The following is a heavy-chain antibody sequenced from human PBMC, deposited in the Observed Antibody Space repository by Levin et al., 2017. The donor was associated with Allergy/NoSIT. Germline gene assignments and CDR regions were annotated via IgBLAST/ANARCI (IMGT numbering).Heavy chain of an antibody. V-gene: IGHV3-49*04. D-gene: IGHD3-22*01. Sequence: GGSLRLSCTASGFTFGDYAMSWVRQAPGKGLEGVGFIRSKAYGGTTEYAASVKGRFTISRDDSKSIAYLQMNSLKTEDTAVYYCTRGAYYYDSSGYYYYVYWGQGTLVTVSS. J-gene: IGHJ4*02. CDR3: TRGAYYYDSSGYYYYVY. CDR2: IRSKAYGGTT. CDR1: GFTFGDYA.